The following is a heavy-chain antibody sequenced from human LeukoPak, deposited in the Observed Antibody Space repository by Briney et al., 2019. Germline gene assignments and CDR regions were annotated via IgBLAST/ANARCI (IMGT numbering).Heavy chain of an antibody. D-gene: IGHD3-3*01. J-gene: IGHJ4*02. CDR2: IYYSGST. CDR3: ARVGGPFDY. V-gene: IGHV4-59*01. Sequence: PSETLSLTCTVSGGSISRYYWSWIRQPPGKGLEWIGYIYYSGSTNYNPSLKCRVTISVDTSKNQFSLKLSSVTAADTAVYYCARVGGPFDYWGQGTLVTVSS. CDR1: GGSISRYY.